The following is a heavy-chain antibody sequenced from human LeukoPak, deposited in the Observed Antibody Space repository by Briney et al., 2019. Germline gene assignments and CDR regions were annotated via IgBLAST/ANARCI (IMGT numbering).Heavy chain of an antibody. Sequence: PGGSLRLSCAASGFTFSSYGMHWVRQAPGKGLEWVAVIWYDGSNKYYADSVKGRFTISRDNSKNTLYLQMNSLRAEDTAVYYCARDRDWSYADYWGQGTLVTVSS. V-gene: IGHV3-33*01. CDR1: GFTFSSYG. J-gene: IGHJ4*02. CDR2: IWYDGSNK. CDR3: ARDRDWSYADY. D-gene: IGHD1-7*01.